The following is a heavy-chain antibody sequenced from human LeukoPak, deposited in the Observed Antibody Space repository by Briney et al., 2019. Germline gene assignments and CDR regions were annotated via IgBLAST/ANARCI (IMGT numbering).Heavy chain of an antibody. V-gene: IGHV3-23*01. CDR2: IGTGGDT. CDR3: AKSRVVDRRGYFDY. D-gene: IGHD2-15*01. Sequence: PGDSLRLSCVASGFTFNIYPMTWVRQSPEKGLERVSTIGTGGDTYYADSVKGRFTISRDDSKNTLYLQMHSLGAEDTAVYYCAKSRVVDRRGYFDYWGQGTLVTVSS. J-gene: IGHJ4*02. CDR1: GFTFNIYP.